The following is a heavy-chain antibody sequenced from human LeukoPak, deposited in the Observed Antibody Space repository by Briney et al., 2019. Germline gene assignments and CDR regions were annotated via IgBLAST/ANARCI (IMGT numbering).Heavy chain of an antibody. V-gene: IGHV3-21*01. CDR3: ARGGNWFDP. J-gene: IGHJ5*02. Sequence: GGSLSLSCAASGFTSTSYSMNWVRQAPGKGLEWVSSITGSSSYIYYADSMKGRFTVSRDNAKNSLYLQMDTLRAEDTAVYYCARGGNWFDPWGQGTLVSVSS. CDR1: GFTSTSYS. CDR2: ITGSSSYI.